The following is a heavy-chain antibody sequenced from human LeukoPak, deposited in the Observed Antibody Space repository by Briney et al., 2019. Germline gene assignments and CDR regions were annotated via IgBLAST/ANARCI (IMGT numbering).Heavy chain of an antibody. CDR1: GYTFTSYG. Sequence: ASVKVSCKASGYTFTSYGISWVRQAPGQGLEWMGWISAYNGNTNYAQKLQGRVTTTTDTSTNTAYMELRSLRSDDTAVYYCARDRGGLRYFDWLSWFDPWGQGTLVTVSS. D-gene: IGHD3-9*01. V-gene: IGHV1-18*01. CDR2: ISAYNGNT. CDR3: ARDRGGLRYFDWLSWFDP. J-gene: IGHJ5*02.